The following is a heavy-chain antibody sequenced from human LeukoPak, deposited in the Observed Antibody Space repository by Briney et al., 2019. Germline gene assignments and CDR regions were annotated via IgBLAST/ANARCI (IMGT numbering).Heavy chain of an antibody. CDR2: IKQDGSEK. J-gene: IGHJ4*02. CDR3: ARGTGVPFWGY. D-gene: IGHD3-16*01. CDR1: GFIFSSYW. V-gene: IGHV3-7*01. Sequence: QPGGSLRLSCATSGFIFSSYWMSWVRQAPGKGLEWVANIKQDGSEKEYADSVKGRFTISRDNAKNSLFLQVNSLRAEDTAMYYCARGTGVPFWGYWGQGTLVTVSP.